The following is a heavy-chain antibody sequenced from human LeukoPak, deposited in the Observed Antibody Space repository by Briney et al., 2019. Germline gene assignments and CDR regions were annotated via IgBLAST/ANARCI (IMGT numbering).Heavy chain of an antibody. V-gene: IGHV4-30-4*01. Sequence: PSETLSLTCTVSGGSISSGDYYWSWIRQPPGKGLEWIGYIYYSGSTYYNPSLKSRVTISVDTSKNQFSLKLSSVTAADTAVYYCARGRRLSGYQGWFDPWGQGTLVTVSS. CDR2: IYYSGST. D-gene: IGHD3-3*01. CDR3: ARGRRLSGYQGWFDP. J-gene: IGHJ5*02. CDR1: GGSISSGDYY.